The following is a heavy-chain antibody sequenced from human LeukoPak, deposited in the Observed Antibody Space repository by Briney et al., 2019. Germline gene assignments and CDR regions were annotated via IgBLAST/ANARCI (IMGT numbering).Heavy chain of an antibody. CDR2: IYYRGNT. CDR3: AKVGSDDHYMDV. D-gene: IGHD6-25*01. J-gene: IGHJ6*03. V-gene: IGHV4-59*01. CDR1: GDSISGYY. Sequence: SETLSLTCTVSGDSISGYYWSWIRQSPGKGLEWIGYIYYRGNTNYNPSLKSRVTTSIDTSKNQFSLRLSSVTTADTAIYYCAKVGSDDHYMDVWGKGTTVTVSS.